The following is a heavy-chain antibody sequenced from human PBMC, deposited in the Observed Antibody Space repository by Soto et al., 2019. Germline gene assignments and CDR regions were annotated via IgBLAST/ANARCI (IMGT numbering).Heavy chain of an antibody. D-gene: IGHD3-10*01. Sequence: GGSLRLSCAASGFTFSSYSMNWVRQAPGKGLEWVSSISSSSSYIYYADSVKGRFTISRDNAKNSLYLQMNSLRAEDTAVYYCARDEGNYYGSGSYGYWGQGTLVTVSS. CDR3: ARDEGNYYGSGSYGY. J-gene: IGHJ4*02. CDR2: ISSSSSYI. V-gene: IGHV3-21*01. CDR1: GFTFSSYS.